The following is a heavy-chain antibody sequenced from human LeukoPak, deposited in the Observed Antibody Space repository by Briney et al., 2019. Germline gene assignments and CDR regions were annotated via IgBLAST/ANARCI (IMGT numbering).Heavy chain of an antibody. CDR3: ARGRYDILTGYYKPGNWFDP. J-gene: IGHJ5*02. CDR2: IYYSGST. D-gene: IGHD3-9*01. Sequence: ETLSLTCTVSGGSISSSSYYWGWIRQPPGKGLEWIGSIYYSGSTNYNPSLKSRVTISVDTSKNQFSLKLSSVTAADTAVYYCARGRYDILTGYYKPGNWFDPWGQGTLVTVSS. V-gene: IGHV4-39*07. CDR1: GGSISSSSYY.